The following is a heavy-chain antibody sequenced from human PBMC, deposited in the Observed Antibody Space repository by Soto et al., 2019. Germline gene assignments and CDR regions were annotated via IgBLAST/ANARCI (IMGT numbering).Heavy chain of an antibody. CDR3: ARDEKGEKTDDYKVSYYYYYYGMDV. CDR2: ISSSSSYI. D-gene: IGHD4-4*01. CDR1: GFTFSSYS. J-gene: IGHJ6*02. Sequence: GGSLRLSCAASGFTFSSYSMNWVRQAPGKGLEWVSSISSSSSYIYYADSVKGRFTISRDNAKNSLYLQMNSLRAEDTAVYYCARDEKGEKTDDYKVSYYYYYYGMDVWGQGTTVTVSS. V-gene: IGHV3-21*01.